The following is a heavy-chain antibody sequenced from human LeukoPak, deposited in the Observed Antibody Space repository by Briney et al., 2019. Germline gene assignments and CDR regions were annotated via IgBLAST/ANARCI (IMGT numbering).Heavy chain of an antibody. CDR1: GASINGYF. V-gene: IGHV4-59*01. CDR2: VSHTGAT. D-gene: IGHD1-26*01. J-gene: IGHJ3*01. Sequence: PSETLSLTCSVSGASINGYFWNWVRQTPEKRLDWIGYVSHTGATTSNPTLKSRVSTTIDTSKSQISLTMTSVTAADSALYYCARDRRGSFYTFDLWGPGTIVSVS. CDR3: ARDRRGSFYTFDL.